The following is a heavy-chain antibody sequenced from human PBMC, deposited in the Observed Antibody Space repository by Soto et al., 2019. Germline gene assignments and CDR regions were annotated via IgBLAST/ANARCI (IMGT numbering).Heavy chain of an antibody. CDR3: ASTLTVTTQFLRYYYYYMDV. CDR2: ISYDGSNK. Sequence: QVQLVESGGGVVQPGRSLRLSCAASGFTFSSYGMHWVRQAPGKGLEWVAVISYDGSNKYYADSVKGRFTISRDNSKNTLYLQMNSLRAEDKAVYYCASTLTVTTQFLRYYYYYMDVWGKGTTVTVSS. CDR1: GFTFSSYG. V-gene: IGHV3-30*03. J-gene: IGHJ6*03. D-gene: IGHD4-17*01.